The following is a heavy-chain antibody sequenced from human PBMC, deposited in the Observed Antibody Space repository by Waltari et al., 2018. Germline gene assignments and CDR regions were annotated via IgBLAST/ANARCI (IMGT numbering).Heavy chain of an antibody. D-gene: IGHD2-15*01. V-gene: IGHV4-34*01. CDR3: ARGVRQVVNTYFDY. CDR2: INHSGST. CDR1: GGSFSGYY. J-gene: IGHJ4*02. Sequence: QVQLQQWGAGLLKPSETLSLTCAVYGGSFSGYYWSWIRQPPGKGLEWIGEINHSGSTNYNPSLKSRVTISVDTSKNQFSLKLSSVTAADTAVYYCARGVRQVVNTYFDYWGQGTLVTVSS.